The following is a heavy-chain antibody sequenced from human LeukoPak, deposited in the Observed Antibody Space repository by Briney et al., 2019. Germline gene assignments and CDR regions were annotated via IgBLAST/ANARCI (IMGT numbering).Heavy chain of an antibody. Sequence: TGGSLRLSRAASGFTFSSYAMSWVRQAPGKGLEWVSAISGSGGSTYYADSVKGRFTISRDNSKNTVYLQMNSLRAEDTAVFYCARGQQLVPIDYWGQGTLVAVSS. CDR1: GFTFSSYA. CDR2: ISGSGGST. J-gene: IGHJ4*02. D-gene: IGHD6-13*01. CDR3: ARGQQLVPIDY. V-gene: IGHV3-23*01.